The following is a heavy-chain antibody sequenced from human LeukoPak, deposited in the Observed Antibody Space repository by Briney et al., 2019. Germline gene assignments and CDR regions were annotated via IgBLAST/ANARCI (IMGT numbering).Heavy chain of an antibody. CDR2: IIPIFGTA. CDR1: GGTFSSYA. D-gene: IGHD4-11*01. Sequence: SVKVSCKASGGTFSSYAISWVRQAPGQGLEWMGGIIPIFGTANYAQKFQGRVTITTDESTSTAYMELSSLRSEDTAVYYCAREPTMTTVTTGPSSEYFQHWGQGTLVTVSS. V-gene: IGHV1-69*05. J-gene: IGHJ1*01. CDR3: AREPTMTTVTTGPSSEYFQH.